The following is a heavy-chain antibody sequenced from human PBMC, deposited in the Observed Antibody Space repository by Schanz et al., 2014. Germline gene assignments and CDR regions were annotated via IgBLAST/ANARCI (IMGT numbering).Heavy chain of an antibody. J-gene: IGHJ4*02. Sequence: EVQLVESGGGWVQPGGSLRLSCAASGFNSDDYAMHWVRQAPGKGLEWVSGITGASDHIDYAESVKGRFTISRDNSKNTLYLQMNSLRAEDTAVYYCARGGPAYYFDDWGQGTLVTVSS. CDR3: ARGGPAYYFDD. V-gene: IGHV3-23*04. CDR1: GFNSDDYA. CDR2: ITGASDHI.